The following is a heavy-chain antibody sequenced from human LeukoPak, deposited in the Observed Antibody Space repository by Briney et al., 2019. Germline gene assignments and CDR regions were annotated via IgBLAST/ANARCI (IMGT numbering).Heavy chain of an antibody. CDR2: INWNGGST. J-gene: IGHJ4*02. D-gene: IGHD2-2*01. Sequence: GGSLRLSCAASGFTLDDYGMSWVRHAPGKGLEWVSGINWNGGSTGYADSVKGRFTISRDNAKNSLYLQMNSLRAEDTALYYCARAIGYCSSTSCYGFDYWGQGTLVTVSS. CDR3: ARAIGYCSSTSCYGFDY. V-gene: IGHV3-20*04. CDR1: GFTLDDYG.